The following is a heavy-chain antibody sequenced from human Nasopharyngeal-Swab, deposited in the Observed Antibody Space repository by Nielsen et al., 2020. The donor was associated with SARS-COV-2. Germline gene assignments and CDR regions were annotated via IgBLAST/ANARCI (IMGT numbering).Heavy chain of an antibody. CDR1: GFSFPIHG. CDR2: IWFDGSNK. CDR3: ARDPGAFAEAVAWFDP. Sequence: GGSLRLSCEASGFSFPIHGMHWVRQAPGKRPEWVALIWFDGSNKYFADSVKGRFTISRDNSKNTVCLLMSSLRAEDTAVYYCARDPGAFAEAVAWFDPWGQGTLVTVSS. D-gene: IGHD6-19*01. V-gene: IGHV3-33*01. J-gene: IGHJ5*02.